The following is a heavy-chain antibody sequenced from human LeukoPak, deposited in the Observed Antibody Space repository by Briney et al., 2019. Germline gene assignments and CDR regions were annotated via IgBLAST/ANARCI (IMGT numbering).Heavy chain of an antibody. Sequence: PSETLSLTCAVYGGSLSGYYWSWIRQPPGKGLEWIGEINHSGSNNYNPSLKSRVTISVNTSKNQFSLKLSSVTAADTAVYYWAGWRFGFDYWGQGTLVTVSS. CDR2: INHSGSN. J-gene: IGHJ4*02. CDR3: AGWRFGFDY. CDR1: GGSLSGYY. D-gene: IGHD3-16*01. V-gene: IGHV4-34*01.